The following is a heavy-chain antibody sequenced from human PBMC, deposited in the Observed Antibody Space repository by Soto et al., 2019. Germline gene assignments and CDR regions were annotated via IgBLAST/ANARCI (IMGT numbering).Heavy chain of an antibody. CDR2: IIPILGIA. Sequence: QVQLVQSGAEVKKPGSSVKVSCKASGGTFSSYTISWVRQAPGQGLEWMGRIIPILGIANYAQKFQGRVTITAGKSTSTADMELSSLRSEDTAVYYCARDPSAYDLPAYWGQGTLVTVSS. V-gene: IGHV1-69*08. J-gene: IGHJ4*02. CDR1: GGTFSSYT. CDR3: ARDPSAYDLPAY. D-gene: IGHD5-12*01.